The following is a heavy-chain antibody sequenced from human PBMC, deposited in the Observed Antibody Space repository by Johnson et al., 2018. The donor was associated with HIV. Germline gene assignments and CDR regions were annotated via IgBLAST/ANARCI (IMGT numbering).Heavy chain of an antibody. J-gene: IGHJ3*02. Sequence: MLLVESGGGLVQPGGSLRLSCAASGFTFGSYVMSWVRQAPGKGLEWVSAISGSGASTYYADSLKGRCTISRDNAKNSLYLQMNRLRAEDTAVYYCTNPDTAMATGAFDIWGQGTMVTVSS. V-gene: IGHV3-23*04. CDR3: TNPDTAMATGAFDI. CDR2: ISGSGAST. CDR1: GFTFGSYV. D-gene: IGHD5-18*01.